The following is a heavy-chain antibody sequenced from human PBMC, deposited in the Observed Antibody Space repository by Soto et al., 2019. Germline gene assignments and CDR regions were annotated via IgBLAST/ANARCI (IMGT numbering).Heavy chain of an antibody. V-gene: IGHV2-70*01. J-gene: IGHJ4*02. CDR2: IDWDDDK. CDR3: ARIRGGTTEY. Sequence: SGPTLVNPTQTLTLTCTFSGFSLSTSGMCVSWIRQPPGKALEWLALIDWDDDKYYSTSLKTRLTISKDTSRNQVVLTMTNMDHVEAATNYCARIRGGTTEYWGQGTLVAVSS. CDR1: GFSLSTSGMC. D-gene: IGHD1-7*01.